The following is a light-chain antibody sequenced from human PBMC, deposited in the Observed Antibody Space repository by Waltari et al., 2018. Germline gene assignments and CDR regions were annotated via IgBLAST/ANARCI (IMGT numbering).Light chain of an antibody. CDR3: QQGSILPLT. Sequence: EIVLTQSPVTLSLSAGERATLSCRASESVFNYLAWYQQKPGQAPRLLIYDTSKRATGIPARFSGSGYWTDFTLTITNLEAEDFALYYCQQGSILPLTFGGGTKVEIK. V-gene: IGKV3-11*01. CDR2: DTS. CDR1: ESVFNY. J-gene: IGKJ4*01.